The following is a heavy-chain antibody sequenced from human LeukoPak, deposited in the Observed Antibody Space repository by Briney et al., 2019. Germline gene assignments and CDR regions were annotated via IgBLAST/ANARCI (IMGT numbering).Heavy chain of an antibody. V-gene: IGHV3-7*01. J-gene: IGHJ4*02. CDR2: IKQDGSKK. CDR1: GFTFSSYW. CDR3: ARVSRIYYDFWSGYSPFDY. Sequence: GGSLRLSCAASGFTFSSYWMSWVRQAPGKGLEWVANIKQDGSKKYYVDSVKGRFTISRDNAKNSLYLQMNSLRAEDTAVYYCARVSRIYYDFWSGYSPFDYWGQGTLVTVSS. D-gene: IGHD3-3*01.